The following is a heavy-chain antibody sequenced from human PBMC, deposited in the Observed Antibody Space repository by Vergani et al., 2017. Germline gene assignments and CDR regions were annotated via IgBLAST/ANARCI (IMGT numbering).Heavy chain of an antibody. CDR1: GGTFSSYA. V-gene: IGHV1-69*01. CDR2: IIPIFGTA. Sequence: QVQLVQSGAEVKKPGSSVKVSCKASGGTFSSYAISWVRQAPGQGLEWMGGIIPIFGTANYAQKFQGRVTITADESTSTAYRELSSLRSEDTAVYYCASTAFWSGYLQHDAFDIWGQGTMVTVSS. CDR3: ASTAFWSGYLQHDAFDI. D-gene: IGHD3-3*01. J-gene: IGHJ3*02.